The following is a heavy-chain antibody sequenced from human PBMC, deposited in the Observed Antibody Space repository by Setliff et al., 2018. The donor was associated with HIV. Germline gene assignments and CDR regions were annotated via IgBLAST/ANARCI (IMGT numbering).Heavy chain of an antibody. Sequence: ASVKVSCKASGYTFSSYDINWVRLATGQGLEWMGWMNPNSGNTGYAQKFQGRVTMTRNTAISTAYMELRRLKSEDTAVYYCATSTLGWSDDAFDIWGQGTMVTVSS. CDR3: ATSTLGWSDDAFDI. V-gene: IGHV1-8*02. CDR2: MNPNSGNT. D-gene: IGHD2-21*01. J-gene: IGHJ3*02. CDR1: GYTFSSYD.